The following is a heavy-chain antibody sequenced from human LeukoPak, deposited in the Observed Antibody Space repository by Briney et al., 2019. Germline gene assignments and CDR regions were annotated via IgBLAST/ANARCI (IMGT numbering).Heavy chain of an antibody. J-gene: IGHJ5*02. CDR3: AVNPDYYDSSGYP. CDR1: GFTFSSYA. D-gene: IGHD3-22*01. V-gene: IGHV3-23*01. CDR2: ISGSGGST. Sequence: GGSLRLSCAASGFTFSSYAISWVRQAPGKGLEWVSAISGSGGSTYYADSVKGWFTISRDNSKNTLYLQMNSLRAEDTAVYYCAVNPDYYDSSGYPWGQGTLVTVSS.